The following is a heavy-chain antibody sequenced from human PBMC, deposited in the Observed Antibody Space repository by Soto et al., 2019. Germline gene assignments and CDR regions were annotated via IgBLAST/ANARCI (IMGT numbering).Heavy chain of an antibody. V-gene: IGHV2-5*02. J-gene: IGHJ4*02. Sequence: QITLKESGPTLVKPTQTLTLTCTFSGFSLSTSGVGVGWIRQPPGKALEWLAFLYWDDDKRYSPSLKSRLTITKDTSKNQVRLTMTNMDPVDTATYYCARTSVNWGSRGLVDYWGQGTLVTVAS. CDR1: GFSLSTSGVG. D-gene: IGHD7-27*01. CDR2: LYWDDDK. CDR3: ARTSVNWGSRGLVDY.